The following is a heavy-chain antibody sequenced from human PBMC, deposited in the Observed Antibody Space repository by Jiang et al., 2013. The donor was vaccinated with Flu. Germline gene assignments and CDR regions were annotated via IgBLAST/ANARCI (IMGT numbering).Heavy chain of an antibody. CDR3: ARHWRGYCSGGSCYQSNWFDP. D-gene: IGHD2-15*01. CDR2: IYYTGTT. J-gene: IGHJ5*02. V-gene: IGHV4-59*08. Sequence: GSGLVKPSETLSLTCTVSGGSISNYYWSWIRQPPGKGLEWIGFIYYTGTTSYNPSLESRVTISVDTSKNQFSLRLSSVTAADTAVYYCARHWRGYCSGGSCYQSNWFDPWGQGTLVNVSS. CDR1: GGSISNYY.